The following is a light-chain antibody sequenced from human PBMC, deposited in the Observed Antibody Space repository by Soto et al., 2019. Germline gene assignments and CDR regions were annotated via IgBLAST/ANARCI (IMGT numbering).Light chain of an antibody. J-gene: IGLJ3*02. CDR1: SSDVGGYNY. Sequence: QSALTQPPSASGSPGQSVTISCTGTSSDVGGYNYVSWYQQYPGKAPKLMIYEVSKRPSGVPDRFSGDKSGKTASLTVSGLQPEDEADYYCTSYAGSNIWVFGGGTKLTVL. CDR2: EVS. CDR3: TSYAGSNIWV. V-gene: IGLV2-8*01.